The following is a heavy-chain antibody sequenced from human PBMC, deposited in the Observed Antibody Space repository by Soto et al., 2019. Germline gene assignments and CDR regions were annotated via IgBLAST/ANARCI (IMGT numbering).Heavy chain of an antibody. CDR2: ILPMVDIT. D-gene: IGHD6-19*01. CDR1: GGTFRTYT. V-gene: IGHV1-69*02. CDR3: TLGSWSAETFDI. Sequence: QVQLVQSGAEVKKPGSSVKVSCKASGGTFRTYTVIWVRQAPGQGLEWMGRILPMVDITNSAQSFQGRLTMTADKSTSTVYLELSSLTFEDTALYYCTLGSWSAETFDIWGRGTMVTVSS. J-gene: IGHJ3*02.